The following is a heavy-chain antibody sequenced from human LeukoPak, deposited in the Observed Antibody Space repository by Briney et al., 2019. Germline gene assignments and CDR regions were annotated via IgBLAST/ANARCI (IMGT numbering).Heavy chain of an antibody. CDR1: GFPFSSYA. CDR3: ARQGPMVHGFDY. V-gene: IGHV3-21*01. CDR2: ISSSSSYI. D-gene: IGHD3-10*01. J-gene: IGHJ4*02. Sequence: GGSLRLSCAASGFPFSSYAMNWVRQAPGKGLEWVSSISSSSSYIYYADSVKGRFTISRDNAKNSLYLQMNSLRAEDTAVYYCARQGPMVHGFDYWGQGTLVTVSS.